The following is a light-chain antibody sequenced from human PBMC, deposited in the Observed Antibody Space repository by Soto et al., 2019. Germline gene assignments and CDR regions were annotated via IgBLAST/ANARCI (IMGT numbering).Light chain of an antibody. CDR3: QQRSNWPPIT. CDR1: QSVSSY. Sequence: EIVFTQSPATLSLSPGERATLSCRASQSVSSYLAWYQQKPGQAPRLLIYDASNRATGIPARFSGSGSGTDFTLTISSLEPEDFAVYYCQQRSNWPPITFGQGTQREIK. V-gene: IGKV3-11*01. CDR2: DAS. J-gene: IGKJ5*01.